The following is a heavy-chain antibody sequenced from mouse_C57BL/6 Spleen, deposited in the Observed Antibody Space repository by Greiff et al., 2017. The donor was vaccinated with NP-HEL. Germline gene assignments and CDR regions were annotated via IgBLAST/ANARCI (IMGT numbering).Heavy chain of an antibody. D-gene: IGHD2-3*01. Sequence: QVQLKQPGAELVKPGASVKLSCKASGYTFTSYWMHWVKQRPGRGLEWIGRIDPNSGGTKYNEKFKSKATLTVDKPSSTAYMQLSSLTSEDSAVYYCAREDDGYYLYAMDYWGQGTSVTVAS. CDR1: GYTFTSYW. V-gene: IGHV1-72*01. CDR2: IDPNSGGT. J-gene: IGHJ4*01. CDR3: AREDDGYYLYAMDY.